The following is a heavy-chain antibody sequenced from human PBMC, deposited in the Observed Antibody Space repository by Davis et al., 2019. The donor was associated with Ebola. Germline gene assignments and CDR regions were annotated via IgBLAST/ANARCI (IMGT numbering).Heavy chain of an antibody. Sequence: GSLRLSCAVYGGSFSGYYWSWIRQPPGKGLEWIGEINHSGSTNYNPSLKSRVTISVDTSKNQFTLKLSSVNAADTAVYYCARPGALGTIYYHFDYWGQGTLVTVSP. CDR3: ARPGALGTIYYHFDY. CDR1: GGSFSGYY. J-gene: IGHJ4*02. V-gene: IGHV4-34*01. D-gene: IGHD5-12*01. CDR2: INHSGST.